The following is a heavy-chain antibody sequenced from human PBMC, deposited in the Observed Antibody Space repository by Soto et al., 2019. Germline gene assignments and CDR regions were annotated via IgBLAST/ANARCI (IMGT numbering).Heavy chain of an antibody. V-gene: IGHV3-23*01. J-gene: IGHJ4*02. CDR1: GFTFSSYA. Sequence: GGSLRLSCAASGFTFSSYAMSWVRQAPGKGLEWVSAISGSDGSTYYADSVKGRFTISRDNSKNTLYLQMNSLRAEDTAVYYCAKDRHYDSSGYGPWDYWGQGTLVTVSS. CDR2: ISGSDGST. D-gene: IGHD3-22*01. CDR3: AKDRHYDSSGYGPWDY.